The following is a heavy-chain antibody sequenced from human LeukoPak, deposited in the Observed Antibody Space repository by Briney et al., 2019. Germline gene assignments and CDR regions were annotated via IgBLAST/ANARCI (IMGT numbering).Heavy chain of an antibody. V-gene: IGHV1-2*02. J-gene: IGHJ4*02. D-gene: IGHD3-10*01. CDR1: GYTFTGYY. Sequence: GASVEVSCKASGYTFTGYYMHWVRQAPGQGLEWMGWINPNSGGTNYAQKFQGRVTMTGDTSISTAYMELSRLRSDDTAAYYCARAGVWFGELFLDYWGQGTLVTVSS. CDR3: ARAGVWFGELFLDY. CDR2: INPNSGGT.